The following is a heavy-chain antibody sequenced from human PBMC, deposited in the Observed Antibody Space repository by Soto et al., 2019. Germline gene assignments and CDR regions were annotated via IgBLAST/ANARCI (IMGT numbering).Heavy chain of an antibody. V-gene: IGHV4-30-2*01. CDR1: CGSISSGGYS. Sequence: QLPLQESGSGLVKPSQTLSLTCAVSCGSISSGGYSCIWIRQPPGQGLEWIAYIYHSGSIYYNPSLKSRVTIPVDRSKNQFSLNLSSVTAAETAVYYCARVTDYWGQGTLVTGSS. J-gene: IGHJ4*02. CDR2: IYHSGSI. CDR3: ARVTDY.